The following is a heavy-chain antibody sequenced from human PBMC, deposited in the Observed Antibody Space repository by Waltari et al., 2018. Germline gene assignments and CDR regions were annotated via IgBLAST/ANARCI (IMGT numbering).Heavy chain of an antibody. D-gene: IGHD2-21*02. J-gene: IGHJ4*02. CDR3: AREYCGGDCRLFDY. CDR2: GNPNGGGT. Sequence: LVQSEAEVMKPGASVRVSCKASRDAVTEPYTHWVRQAPGQGLGWMGWGNPNGGGTNYAQRFAGRITVTWDASITTAYMEFSRLTSGDTAVYFCAREYCGGDCRLFDYWGQGTPVTVSS. V-gene: IGHV1-2*02. CDR1: RDAVTEPY.